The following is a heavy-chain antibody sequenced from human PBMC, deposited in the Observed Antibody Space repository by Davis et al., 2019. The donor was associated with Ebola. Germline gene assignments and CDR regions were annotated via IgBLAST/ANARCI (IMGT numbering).Heavy chain of an antibody. CDR3: ARGLAVAGTLGGYYYYYGMDA. CDR2: INPSGGST. CDR1: GYTFTSYY. V-gene: IGHV1-46*01. D-gene: IGHD6-19*01. Sequence: ASVKVSCKASGYTFTSYYMHWVRQAPGQGLEWMGIINPSGGSTSYAQKFQGRVTMTRDTSTSTVYMELSSLRSEDTAVYYCARGLAVAGTLGGYYYYYGMDAWGQGTTVTVSS. J-gene: IGHJ6*02.